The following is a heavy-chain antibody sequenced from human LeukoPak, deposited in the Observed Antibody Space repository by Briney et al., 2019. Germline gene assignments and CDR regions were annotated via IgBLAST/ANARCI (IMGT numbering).Heavy chain of an antibody. Sequence: PGRPLRLSCAASGFTFSSYGMHWVRQAPGKGLEWLAVIWFDGSNKYYADSVKGRFTISRDNSKNTLYLQMNSLRAEDTAVYYCARESYGLSLNYWGQGTLVTVSS. CDR2: IWFDGSNK. CDR3: ARESYGLSLNY. V-gene: IGHV3-33*01. J-gene: IGHJ4*02. D-gene: IGHD5-18*01. CDR1: GFTFSSYG.